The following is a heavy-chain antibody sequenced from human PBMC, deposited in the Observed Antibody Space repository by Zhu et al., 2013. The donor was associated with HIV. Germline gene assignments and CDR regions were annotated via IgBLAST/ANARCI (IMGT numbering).Heavy chain of an antibody. CDR3: ARESSRSYYYDSSGYSLGY. CDR2: IIPIFGTA. CDR1: GGTFSSYA. Sequence: QVQLVQSGAEVKKPGSSVKVSCKASGGTFSSYAISWVRQAPGQGLEWMGGIIPIFGTANYAQKFQGRVTITADESTSTAYMELSSLRSEDTAVYYCARESSRSYYYDSSGYSLGYWGQGTLVTVSS. D-gene: IGHD3-22*01. V-gene: IGHV1-69*01. J-gene: IGHJ4*02.